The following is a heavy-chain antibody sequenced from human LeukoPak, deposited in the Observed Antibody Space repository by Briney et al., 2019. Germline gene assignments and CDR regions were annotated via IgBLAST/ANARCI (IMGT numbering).Heavy chain of an antibody. CDR2: ISAYNGNT. J-gene: IGHJ4*02. Sequence: ASVKVSCKASGYTFTSYGISWVRRAPGQGLEWMGWISAYNGNTNHAQELRGRVTMTTDTSTSTAYMELRSLRSDDTAVYYCARILKRWLQSDYWGQGTLVTVSS. V-gene: IGHV1-18*01. D-gene: IGHD5-24*01. CDR1: GYTFTSYG. CDR3: ARILKRWLQSDY.